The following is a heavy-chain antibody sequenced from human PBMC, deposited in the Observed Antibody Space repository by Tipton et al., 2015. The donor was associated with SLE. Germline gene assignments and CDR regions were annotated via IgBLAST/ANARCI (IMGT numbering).Heavy chain of an antibody. CDR3: ARMEGMITYGGIAGL. Sequence: TLSLTCTVYGGSLSGYWWSWIRQSPGKGLEWIGEVNHLGTIYYNASLKSRVTISIDTSKSHFSLKLTSVTAADTAVYYCARMEGMITYGGIAGLWGQGTVVTVSS. CDR1: GGSLSGYW. V-gene: IGHV4-34*01. J-gene: IGHJ4*02. D-gene: IGHD3-16*01. CDR2: VNHLGTI.